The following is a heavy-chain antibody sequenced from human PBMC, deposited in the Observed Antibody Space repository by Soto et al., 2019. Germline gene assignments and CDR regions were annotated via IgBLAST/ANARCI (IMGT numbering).Heavy chain of an antibody. CDR3: AINLLRSSWVATSYYLFLDV. CDR1: GGTFSSYA. D-gene: IGHD6-13*01. CDR2: IIPIFGTA. V-gene: IGHV1-69*06. Sequence: QVQLVQSGAEVKKPGSSVKVSCKASGGTFSSYAISWVRQAPGQGLEWMGGIIPIFGTANYAQKFQGRVPITADKHTSTAYVELSSLRSEDTAVYYCAINLLRSSWVATSYYLFLDVCGQGPTVTVS. J-gene: IGHJ6*02.